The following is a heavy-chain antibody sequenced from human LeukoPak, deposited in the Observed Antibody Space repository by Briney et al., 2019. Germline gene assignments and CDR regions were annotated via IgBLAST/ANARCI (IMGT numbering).Heavy chain of an antibody. CDR3: ARSDKYCSGGSCYFDY. J-gene: IGHJ4*02. V-gene: IGHV1-18*01. CDR1: GYTFTSYG. Sequence: GASVKVSCKASGYTFTSYGISWVRQAPGQGLEWMGWISAYNGNTNYAQKLQGRVTMTTDTSTSTAYIELRSLRSDDTAVYYCARSDKYCSGGSCYFDYWGQGTLVTVSS. CDR2: ISAYNGNT. D-gene: IGHD2-15*01.